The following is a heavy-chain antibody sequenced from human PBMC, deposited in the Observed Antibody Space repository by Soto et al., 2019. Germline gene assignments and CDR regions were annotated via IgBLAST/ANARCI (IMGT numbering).Heavy chain of an antibody. CDR2: INPSGGST. CDR3: ARETFGRTSSLY. J-gene: IGHJ4*02. D-gene: IGHD2-2*01. Sequence: GSVKVCFKASGYAFTSYYMHWVRQAPGQGLEWMGIINPSGGSTSYAQKFQGRVTMTRDTSTSTVYMELSSLRSEDTAVYYCARETFGRTSSLYWGQGTMVTVSS. CDR1: GYAFTSYY. V-gene: IGHV1-46*01.